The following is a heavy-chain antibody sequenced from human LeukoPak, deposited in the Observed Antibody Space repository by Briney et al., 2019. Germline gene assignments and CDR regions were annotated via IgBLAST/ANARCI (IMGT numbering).Heavy chain of an antibody. D-gene: IGHD6-19*01. J-gene: IGHJ4*02. CDR2: IYYSGST. CDR3: ARVAVAAREYFDY. V-gene: IGHV4-59*01. CDR1: GGSISSYY. Sequence: SETLSLTCTVSGGSISSYYWSWIRQPPGKGLEWIGYIYYSGSTNYSPSLQSRVTISVDTSKSQFSLKLTSVTAADTAVYYCARVAVAAREYFDYWGQGTPVTVSS.